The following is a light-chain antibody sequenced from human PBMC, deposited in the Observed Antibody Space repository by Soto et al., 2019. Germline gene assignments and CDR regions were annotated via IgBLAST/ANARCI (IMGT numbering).Light chain of an antibody. V-gene: IGKV3-20*01. CDR2: GAS. J-gene: IGKJ1*01. CDR1: QNVTSTY. Sequence: ESVLTQSPDTLSLSPGERETLSCRASQNVTSTYLAWYQQKPGQAPRLLIYGASGRARGIAERFSGSVSGTDFTLTISRLEPEDCAVYYCQYYDSSRTFAQGTRVE. CDR3: QYYDSSRT.